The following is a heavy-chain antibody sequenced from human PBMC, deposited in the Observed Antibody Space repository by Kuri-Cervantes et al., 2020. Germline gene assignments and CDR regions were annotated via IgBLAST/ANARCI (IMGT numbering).Heavy chain of an antibody. J-gene: IGHJ6*03. D-gene: IGHD4-17*01. Sequence: GGSLRLSCAASGFTVSSNYMSWVRQAPGKGLEWVSVIYSGGNTYYADSVKGRFTISRDNSKNTLYLQMNSLRAEDTAVYYCAKGAYAYYYYMDVWGKGTTVTVSS. CDR2: IYSGGNT. V-gene: IGHV3-53*01. CDR3: AKGAYAYYYYMDV. CDR1: GFTVSSNY.